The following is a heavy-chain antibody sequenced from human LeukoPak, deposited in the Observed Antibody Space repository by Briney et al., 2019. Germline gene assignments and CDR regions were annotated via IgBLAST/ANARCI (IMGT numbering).Heavy chain of an antibody. J-gene: IGHJ4*02. CDR1: GFPFSGYA. D-gene: IGHD3-16*01. CDR2: ISFDDNE. CDR3: AREEEGEVPDF. Sequence: QPGRSLRLSCTASGFPFSGYALHWVRQAPGKGPEWLALISFDDNEYYAESEKGRFTVSRDNSKNTLFLQLNSLTHEDTAVYFCAREEEGEVPDFWGKGTLVTVSS. V-gene: IGHV3-30*01.